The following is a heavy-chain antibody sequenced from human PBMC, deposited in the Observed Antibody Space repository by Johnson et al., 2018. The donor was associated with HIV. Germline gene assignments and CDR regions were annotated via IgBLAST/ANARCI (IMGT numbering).Heavy chain of an antibody. CDR2: IYSGGST. V-gene: IGHV3-66*01. CDR3: ARDPPSYGSGSYFRAFDI. Sequence: VQLVESGGGVVRPGGSLRLSCAASGFTVSSNYMSWVRQAPGKGLEWVSVIYSGGSTYYADSVKGRFTISRDNSKNTLYLQMNSLRAEDTAVYYCARDPPSYGSGSYFRAFDIWGQGTMVTVSS. D-gene: IGHD3-10*01. CDR1: GFTVSSNY. J-gene: IGHJ3*02.